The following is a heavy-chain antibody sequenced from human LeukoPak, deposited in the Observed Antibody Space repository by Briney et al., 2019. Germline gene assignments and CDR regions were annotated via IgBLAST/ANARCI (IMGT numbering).Heavy chain of an antibody. V-gene: IGHV4-31*03. CDR2: IYYSGST. CDR1: GGSISSGGYY. D-gene: IGHD3-22*01. Sequence: SQTLSLTCTVSGGSISSGGYYWSWIRQHPGKGLEWIGYIYYSGSTYFNPSLKSRVSISIDTSRDQFSMKLRAVTAADTAVYYCASSTFSYDSGGNRYYYMDFWGKGTTVSVSS. J-gene: IGHJ6*03. CDR3: ASSTFSYDSGGNRYYYMDF.